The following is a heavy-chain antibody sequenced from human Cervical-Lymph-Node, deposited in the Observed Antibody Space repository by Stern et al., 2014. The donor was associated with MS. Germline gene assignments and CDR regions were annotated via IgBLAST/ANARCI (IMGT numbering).Heavy chain of an antibody. CDR3: TKGGESTSDS. CDR2: ISWNSAII. CDR1: GFIFDDYA. D-gene: IGHD4-17*01. Sequence: EVQLVESGGGFVQPGRALRLSCAASGFIFDDYAMHWVRQAPGKGLEWVSSISWNSAIIGYADSVKGRFTISRDNAKNSLYLQMDSLRAEDTAFYYCTKGGESTSDSWGQGTLVTVSS. J-gene: IGHJ4*02. V-gene: IGHV3-9*01.